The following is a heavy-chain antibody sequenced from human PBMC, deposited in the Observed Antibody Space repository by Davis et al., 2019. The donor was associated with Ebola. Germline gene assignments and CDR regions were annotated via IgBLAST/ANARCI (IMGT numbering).Heavy chain of an antibody. CDR1: EFTFSSYG. J-gene: IGHJ4*02. V-gene: IGHV3-23*01. CDR3: AKSFLHTGPHMSEFRGVDY. CDR2: ISAGGTAP. D-gene: IGHD2-8*02. Sequence: GESLKISCAASEFTFSSYGMTWVRQAPGKGLEWVSSISAGGTAPYYADSVKCRFTISRDNSRNTLSLQMGSLRADDTAVYYCAKSFLHTGPHMSEFRGVDYWGQGTVVTVSS.